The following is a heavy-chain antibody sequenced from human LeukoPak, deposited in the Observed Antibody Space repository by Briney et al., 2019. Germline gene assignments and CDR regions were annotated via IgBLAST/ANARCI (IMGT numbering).Heavy chain of an antibody. CDR2: MNPNSGNT. CDR3: ARGDPGITIFGVVISRNYYYYMDV. V-gene: IGHV1-8*03. CDR1: GYTFTSYD. J-gene: IGHJ6*03. D-gene: IGHD3-3*01. Sequence: ASVKVSCKASGYTFTSYDMNWVRQATGQGLEWMGWMNPNSGNTVYAQKFQGRVTITRNTSISTAYMELSSLRSEDTAVYYCARGDPGITIFGVVISRNYYYYMDVWGKGTTVTVSS.